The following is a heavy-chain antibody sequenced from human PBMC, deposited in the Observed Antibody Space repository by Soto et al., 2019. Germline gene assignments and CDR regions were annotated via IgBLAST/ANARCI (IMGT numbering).Heavy chain of an antibody. CDR3: ARPRSGSYRLDYYGMDV. V-gene: IGHV5-51*01. Sequence: GASLKISCKGSGYSCTNYWIAWVRQMPGKGLEWMGIIYPGDSDTRYSPSFQGQVTISADKSISTAYLQWRSLRASDTAMYYCARPRSGSYRLDYYGMDVWGQGTTVTVSS. CDR2: IYPGDSDT. J-gene: IGHJ6*02. D-gene: IGHD3-10*01. CDR1: GYSCTNYW.